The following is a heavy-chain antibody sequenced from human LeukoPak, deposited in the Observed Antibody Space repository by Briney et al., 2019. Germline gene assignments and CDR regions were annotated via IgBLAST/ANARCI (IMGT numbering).Heavy chain of an antibody. CDR1: GFTFSGSA. CDR3: TRLTGDDCSSTSCRDY. Sequence: GGSLKLSCAASGFTFSGSAMHWVRQASGKGLEWVGRIRSKANSCATAYAASVKGRFTISRDDSKNTAYLQMNSLKTEDTAVYYCTRLTGDDCSSTSCRDYWGQGTLVTVSS. J-gene: IGHJ4*02. V-gene: IGHV3-73*01. CDR2: IRSKANSCAT. D-gene: IGHD2-2*01.